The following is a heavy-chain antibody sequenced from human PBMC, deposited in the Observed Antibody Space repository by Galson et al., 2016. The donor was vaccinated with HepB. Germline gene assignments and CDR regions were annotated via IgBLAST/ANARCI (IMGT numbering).Heavy chain of an antibody. J-gene: IGHJ4*02. CDR1: EFTFRNYG. Sequence: SLRLSCAASEFTFRNYGMHWIRQAPGKGLEWVAEISFDGSQKSYGDSVKGRFTISRDNSTKTLYLQLNSLSAEDTAVYYCSREYSDSIAYYLTGLYWGQGTLVTVSS. CDR3: SREYSDSIAYYLTGLY. V-gene: IGHV3-33*05. D-gene: IGHD3-22*01. CDR2: ISFDGSQK.